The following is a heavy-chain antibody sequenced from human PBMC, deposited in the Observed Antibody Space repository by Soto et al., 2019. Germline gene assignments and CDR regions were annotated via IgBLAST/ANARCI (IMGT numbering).Heavy chain of an antibody. D-gene: IGHD5-18*01. J-gene: IGHJ6*02. Sequence: GGSLRLSCAASGFTFSSYWMSWVRQAPGKGLEWMANIKQDGSEKYYVDSVKGRFTISRDNAKNSLYLQMNSLRAEDTAVYYCARVLDTAMVTYYYGMDVWGQGTTVTVSS. V-gene: IGHV3-7*01. CDR1: GFTFSSYW. CDR3: ARVLDTAMVTYYYGMDV. CDR2: IKQDGSEK.